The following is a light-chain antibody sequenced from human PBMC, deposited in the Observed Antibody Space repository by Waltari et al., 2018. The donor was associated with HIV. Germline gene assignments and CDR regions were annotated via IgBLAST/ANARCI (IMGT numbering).Light chain of an antibody. V-gene: IGLV2-18*02. CDR2: EVT. Sequence: QSALTQPPSVSGSFGQSVTIPCTGTSSYIVPDTRAPWYQQSPGTAPNLRISEVTHRPSGVPVRFSGSKSGNTASLTISGLQADDEADYYCSSYTTSSTWVFGGGTKLTVL. CDR1: SSYIVPDTR. CDR3: SSYTTSSTWV. J-gene: IGLJ3*02.